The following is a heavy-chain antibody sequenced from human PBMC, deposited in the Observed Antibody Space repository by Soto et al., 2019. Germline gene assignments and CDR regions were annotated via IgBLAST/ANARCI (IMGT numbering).Heavy chain of an antibody. V-gene: IGHV3-30-3*01. J-gene: IGHJ6*02. CDR1: GFTFSSYA. Sequence: GGSLRLSCAASGFTFSSYAMHWVRQAPGKGLEWVAVISYDGSNKYYADSVKGRFTISRDNSKNTLYLQMNSLRAEDTAVYYCARVVRGVISSHFFYYYYGMDVWGQGTTVTVSS. D-gene: IGHD3-10*01. CDR3: ARVVRGVISSHFFYYYYGMDV. CDR2: ISYDGSNK.